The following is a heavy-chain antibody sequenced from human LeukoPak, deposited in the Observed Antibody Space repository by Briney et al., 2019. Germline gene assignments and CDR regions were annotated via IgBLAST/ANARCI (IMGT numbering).Heavy chain of an antibody. V-gene: IGHV3-30-3*01. Sequence: GGSLRLSCAASGFTFSSYAMHWVRQAPGKGLEWVAVISYDGSNKYYADSVKGRFTISRDNSKNTLFLQMNSLRVEDTAVYYCAKGGYYGSGSYPFDYWGQGTLVTVSS. CDR1: GFTFSSYA. CDR2: ISYDGSNK. CDR3: AKGGYYGSGSYPFDY. D-gene: IGHD3-10*01. J-gene: IGHJ4*02.